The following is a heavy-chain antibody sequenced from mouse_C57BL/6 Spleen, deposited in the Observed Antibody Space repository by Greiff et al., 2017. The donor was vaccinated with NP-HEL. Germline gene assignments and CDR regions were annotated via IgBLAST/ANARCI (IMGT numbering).Heavy chain of an antibody. Sequence: QVQLQQPGAELVKPGASVKMSCKASGYTFTSYWITWVKQRPGQGLEWIGDIYPGSGSTNYNEKFKSKATLTVDTSSSTAYMQLSSLTSEDSAVYYCAREGFYDGYPYAMDYWGQRTSVTVSS. CDR3: AREGFYDGYPYAMDY. CDR1: GYTFTSYW. CDR2: IYPGSGST. J-gene: IGHJ4*01. D-gene: IGHD2-3*01. V-gene: IGHV1-55*01.